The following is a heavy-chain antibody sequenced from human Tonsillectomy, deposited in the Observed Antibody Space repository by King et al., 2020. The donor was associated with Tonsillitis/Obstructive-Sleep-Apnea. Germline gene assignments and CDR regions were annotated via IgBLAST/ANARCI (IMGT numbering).Heavy chain of an antibody. D-gene: IGHD3-10*01. CDR3: ARDTNYVDSAIYYDVFDI. CDR1: GITFSKYW. V-gene: IGHV3-7*01. CDR2: IKTDGSVT. Sequence: VQLVESGGGLVQPGESLTLSCAASGITFSKYWMTWVRKAPGKGLEWVANIKTDGSVTQYVDSVKGRFTISRDNAKNSLYLQMNNLRAADTAVYYCARDTNYVDSAIYYDVFDIWGQGTTVIVSS. J-gene: IGHJ3*02.